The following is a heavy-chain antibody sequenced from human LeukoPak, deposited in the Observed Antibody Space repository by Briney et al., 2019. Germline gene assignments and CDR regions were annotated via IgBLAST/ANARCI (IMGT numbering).Heavy chain of an antibody. CDR2: INHSGST. V-gene: IGHV4-34*01. Sequence: SETLSLTCAVYGVSFSGYYWRGLRQPPGKGLEWIGEINHSGSTNYNPSLKSRVTISVDTSKNQFSLKLSSVTAADTAVYYCARRNGSGSYYNWFDPWGQGTLVTVSS. CDR1: GVSFSGYY. J-gene: IGHJ5*02. CDR3: ARRNGSGSYYNWFDP. D-gene: IGHD3-10*01.